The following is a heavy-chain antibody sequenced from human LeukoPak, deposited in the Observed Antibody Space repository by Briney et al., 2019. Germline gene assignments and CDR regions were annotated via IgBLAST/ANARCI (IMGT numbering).Heavy chain of an antibody. V-gene: IGHV4-59*08. CDR2: IYYSGST. D-gene: IGHD3-22*01. CDR1: GGSISSYY. Sequence: PSETLSLTCTVSGGSISSYYWSWIRQPPGKGLEWIGSIYYSGSTNYNPSLKSRVTISVDTSKNQFSLKLSSVTAADTAVYYCARLRGFSNWFDPWGQGTLVTVSS. J-gene: IGHJ5*02. CDR3: ARLRGFSNWFDP.